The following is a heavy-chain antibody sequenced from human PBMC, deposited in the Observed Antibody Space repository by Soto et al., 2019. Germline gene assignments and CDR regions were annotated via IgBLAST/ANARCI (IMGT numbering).Heavy chain of an antibody. D-gene: IGHD6-6*01. CDR3: ARERPDGARLDP. J-gene: IGHJ5*02. CDR2: IYYSGST. Sequence: QVQLQESGPGLVKPSQTLSLTCTVSGGSISSGDYYWSWIRQPPGKGLEWIGYIYYSGSTHYNPSLKSRVTLSVDTSQNQFSLKLSSVTAADTAVYYCARERPDGARLDPWGQGTLVTVSS. CDR1: GGSISSGDYY. V-gene: IGHV4-30-4*01.